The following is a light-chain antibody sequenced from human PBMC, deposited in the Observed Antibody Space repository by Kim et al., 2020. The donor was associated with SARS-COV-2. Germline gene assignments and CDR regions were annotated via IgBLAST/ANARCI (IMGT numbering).Light chain of an antibody. Sequence: QSALTQPPSVSGSPGQSVPISCTETSSDADSDYRVSWYQQPPGRAPKLLIYEVSNRPSGVPDRFSGSKSGNTASLTISGLQAEDEADYYCSSFTSATYFFGPGTKVHRP. V-gene: IGLV2-18*02. CDR2: EVS. CDR1: SSDADSDYR. CDR3: SSFTSATYF. J-gene: IGLJ1*01.